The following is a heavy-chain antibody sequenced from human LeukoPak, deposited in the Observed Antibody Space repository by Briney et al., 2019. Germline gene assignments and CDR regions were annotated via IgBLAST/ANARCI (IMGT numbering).Heavy chain of an antibody. CDR1: GYTFTSYG. V-gene: IGHV1-18*01. CDR3: ASEYNWNDN. CDR2: ISAYNGNT. Sequence: GASVKVSCKASGYTFTSYGISWVRQAPGQGLEWMGWISAYNGNTNYAQKFQGGATMTRDTSITTAYMELSSLRSDDTAVYYCASEYNWNDNWGQGTLVTVSS. J-gene: IGHJ5*02.